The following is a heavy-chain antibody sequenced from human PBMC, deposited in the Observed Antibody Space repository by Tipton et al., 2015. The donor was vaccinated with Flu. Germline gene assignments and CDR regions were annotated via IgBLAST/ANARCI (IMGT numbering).Heavy chain of an antibody. J-gene: IGHJ4*02. CDR2: IYYSGST. V-gene: IGHV4-59*01. CDR3: ARGRGIAAAGPSDY. Sequence: TLSLTCTVSGGSISSYYWSWTRQPPGKGLEWIGYIYYSGSTNYNPSLKSRVTISVDTSKNQFSLKLSSVTAADTAVYYCARGRGIAAAGPSDYWGQGALGTVSS. D-gene: IGHD6-13*01. CDR1: GGSISSYY.